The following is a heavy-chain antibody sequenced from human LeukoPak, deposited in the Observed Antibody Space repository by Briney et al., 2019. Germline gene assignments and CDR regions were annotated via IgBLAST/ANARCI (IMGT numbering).Heavy chain of an antibody. CDR1: GYSISSGYY. J-gene: IGHJ5*02. CDR2: IYHSGST. CDR3: ARDPITISNSDWFDP. D-gene: IGHD3-3*01. Sequence: SETLSPTCTVSGYSISSGYYWGWIRPPPGKGLEWIGSIYHSGSTYYNPSLKSRVTISVDTSKNQFSLKLSSATAADTAVYYCARDPITISNSDWFDPWGQGTLVTVSS. V-gene: IGHV4-38-2*02.